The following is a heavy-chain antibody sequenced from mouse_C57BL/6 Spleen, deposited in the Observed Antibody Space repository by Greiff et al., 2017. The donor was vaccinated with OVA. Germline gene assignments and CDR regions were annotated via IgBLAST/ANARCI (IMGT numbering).Heavy chain of an antibody. CDR2: IYPRSGNT. V-gene: IGHV1-81*01. Sequence: QVQLQQSGAELARPGASVKLSCKASGYTFTSYGISWVKQRTGQGLEWIGEIYPRSGNTYYNEKFKGKATLTADKSSSTAYMELRSLTSEDSAVYFCGRPYGNFAYWGQGTLVTVSA. D-gene: IGHD2-1*01. J-gene: IGHJ3*01. CDR3: GRPYGNFAY. CDR1: GYTFTSYG.